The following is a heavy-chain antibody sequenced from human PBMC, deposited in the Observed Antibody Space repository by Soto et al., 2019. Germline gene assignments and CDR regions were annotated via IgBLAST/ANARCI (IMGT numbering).Heavy chain of an antibody. D-gene: IGHD3-3*01. CDR2: INSDGSTT. CDR1: GFTFSNYW. CDR3: ARIDFWSGMDV. Sequence: EVQLVESGGGLLQPGGSLRLSCAASGFTFSNYWMNWVRQAPGKGLVWVSRINSDGSTTNYADSVKGRFTISRDNAKNTLHLQMNSLRVDDTAVYYCARIDFWSGMDVWGQGTTVTVSS. V-gene: IGHV3-74*01. J-gene: IGHJ6*02.